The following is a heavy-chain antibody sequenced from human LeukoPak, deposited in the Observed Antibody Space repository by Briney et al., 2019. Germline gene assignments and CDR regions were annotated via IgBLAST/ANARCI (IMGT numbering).Heavy chain of an antibody. Sequence: GGSLRLSCGASGFTFSTYWMTWVRQAPGKGLEWVANIREDGSEIFYVGSVKGRFTISRDNAKNSMYLQMNSLRVEDSGLYYCTRDRSWSGYDYWGQGTLVTVSS. D-gene: IGHD1-26*01. J-gene: IGHJ4*02. CDR2: IREDGSEI. CDR3: TRDRSWSGYDY. V-gene: IGHV3-7*03. CDR1: GFTFSTYW.